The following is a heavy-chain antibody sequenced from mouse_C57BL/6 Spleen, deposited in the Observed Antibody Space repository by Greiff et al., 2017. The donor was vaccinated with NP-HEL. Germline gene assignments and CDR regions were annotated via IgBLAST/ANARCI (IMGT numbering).Heavy chain of an antibody. CDR2: IYPGDGDT. CDR3: ARGGDYYGGSYPSGV. CDR1: GYAFSSSW. D-gene: IGHD1-1*01. J-gene: IGHJ1*03. Sequence: VQLQQSGPELVKPGASVKISCKASGYAFSSSWMNWVKQRPGKGLEWIGRIYPGDGDTNYNGKFKGKATLTADKSSSTAYMQLSSLTSEDSAVYFCARGGDYYGGSYPSGVWGTGTPVTVSS. V-gene: IGHV1-82*01.